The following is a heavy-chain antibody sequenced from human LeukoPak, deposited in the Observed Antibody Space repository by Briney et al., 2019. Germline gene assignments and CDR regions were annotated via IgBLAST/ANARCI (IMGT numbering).Heavy chain of an antibody. J-gene: IGHJ6*02. Sequence: GGSLRLSCAASGFTFSSYSMTWVRQAPGKGLEWVSYISSSSSTIYYADSVKGRFTISRDNAKNSLYLQMNSLRAEDTAVYYRARSLSPSEYCSSTSCYNYYYYYGMDVWGQGTTVTVSS. D-gene: IGHD2-2*02. CDR1: GFTFSSYS. V-gene: IGHV3-48*01. CDR3: ARSLSPSEYCSSTSCYNYYYYYGMDV. CDR2: ISSSSSTI.